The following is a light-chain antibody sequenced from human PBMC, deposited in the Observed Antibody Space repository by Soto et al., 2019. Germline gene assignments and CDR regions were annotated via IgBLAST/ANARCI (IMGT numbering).Light chain of an antibody. Sequence: NFMLTQPHSVSESPGQTVTISCTRSGGSIASGYVQWYRQRPGSAPTTVIYEDNQRPSGVPDRFSGSIDSSSNSASLTISGLQTEDEADYYCQSYHSSYPYVFGTGTKLTVL. CDR3: QSYHSSYPYV. V-gene: IGLV6-57*03. CDR1: GGSIASGY. CDR2: EDN. J-gene: IGLJ1*01.